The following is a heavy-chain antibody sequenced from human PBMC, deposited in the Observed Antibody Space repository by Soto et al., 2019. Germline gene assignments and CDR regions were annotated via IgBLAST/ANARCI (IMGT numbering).Heavy chain of an antibody. J-gene: IGHJ4*02. CDR2: IIPIFGTA. CDR3: ASPMWGRNSYGPYYFDY. D-gene: IGHD5-18*01. CDR1: GGTFSSYA. Sequence: GASVKVSCKASGGTFSSYAISWVRQAPGQGLEWMGGIIPIFGTANYAQKFQGRVTITADESTSTAYMELSSLRSEDTAVYYCASPMWGRNSYGPYYFDYWGQGTLVTVSS. V-gene: IGHV1-69*13.